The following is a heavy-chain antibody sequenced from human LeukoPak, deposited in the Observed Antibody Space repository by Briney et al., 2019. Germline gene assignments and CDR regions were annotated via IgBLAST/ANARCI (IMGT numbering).Heavy chain of an antibody. CDR1: GFTFSSYA. CDR2: ISSSSSYI. Sequence: PGGSLRLSCAASGFTFSSYAMSWVRQAPGKGLEWVSSISSSSSYIYYADSVKGRFTISRDNAKNSLYLQMNSLRAEDTAVYYCARAGPAGHYFDYWGQGTLVTVSS. J-gene: IGHJ4*02. CDR3: ARAGPAGHYFDY. V-gene: IGHV3-21*01.